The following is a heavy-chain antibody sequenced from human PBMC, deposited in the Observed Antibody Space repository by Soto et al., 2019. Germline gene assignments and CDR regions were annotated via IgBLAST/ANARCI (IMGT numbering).Heavy chain of an antibody. Sequence: GSLRLSCAASGFTFATYTMRWVRQVPGKGLEWVSSIGDSGVATWYTDSVKGRFIISRDNSKNTLYLQMNSLRAEDTAVYFCAKDRGSSGRCNDYWRQGTLDPVS. J-gene: IGHJ4*02. CDR2: IGDSGVAT. CDR1: GFTFATYT. D-gene: IGHD6-19*01. V-gene: IGHV3-23*01. CDR3: AKDRGSSGRCNDY.